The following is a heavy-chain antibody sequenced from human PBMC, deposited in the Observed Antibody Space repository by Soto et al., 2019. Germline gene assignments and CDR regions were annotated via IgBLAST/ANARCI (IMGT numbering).Heavy chain of an antibody. Sequence: ASVKVSCKASGGTFSSYAISWVRQAPGQGLEWMGGIIPIFGTANYAQKFQGRVTITADESTSTAYMELSSLRSEDTAVYYRARSMIVVAGPWNWFDPWGQGTLVTVSS. CDR1: GGTFSSYA. J-gene: IGHJ5*02. D-gene: IGHD3-22*01. CDR2: IIPIFGTA. V-gene: IGHV1-69*13. CDR3: ARSMIVVAGPWNWFDP.